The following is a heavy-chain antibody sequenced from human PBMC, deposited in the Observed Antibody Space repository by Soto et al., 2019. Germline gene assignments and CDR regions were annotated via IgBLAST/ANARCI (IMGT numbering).Heavy chain of an antibody. CDR1: GFTFSSYW. CDR3: ASRKNSYHYYYGMDV. J-gene: IGHJ6*01. D-gene: IGHD3-16*02. Sequence: GGSLRLSCAASGFTFSSYWMHWVRQAPGKGLVWVSRINSDGSSTSYADSVKGRFTISRDNAKNTLYLQMNRLRPEDTAVYYSASRKNSYHYYYGMDVWGQGTTVTVSS. CDR2: INSDGSST. V-gene: IGHV3-74*01.